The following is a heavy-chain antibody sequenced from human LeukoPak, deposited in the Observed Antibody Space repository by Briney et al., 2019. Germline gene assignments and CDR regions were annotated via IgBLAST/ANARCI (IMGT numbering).Heavy chain of an antibody. CDR3: ARRSGIAAAGPPDY. J-gene: IGHJ4*02. CDR1: GYSFISYW. D-gene: IGHD6-13*01. Sequence: GESLKISCKGSGYSFISYWIGWVRQIPGKGLEWMGIIYPGDSETRYSPSFQGQVTISADKSISTAYLQWSSLKASDTAMYYCARRSGIAAAGPPDYWGQGTLVTVSS. CDR2: IYPGDSET. V-gene: IGHV5-51*01.